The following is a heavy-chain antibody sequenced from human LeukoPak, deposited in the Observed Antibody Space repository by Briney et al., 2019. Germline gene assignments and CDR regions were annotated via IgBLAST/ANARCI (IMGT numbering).Heavy chain of an antibody. CDR3: AREIGMTTVTTRYYGMDV. CDR1: GGTFSSYA. CDR2: IIPILGIA. Sequence: SVKVSCKASGGTFSSYAISWVRQAPGQGLEWMGRIIPILGIANYAQKFQGGVTITADKSTSTAYMELSSLRSEDTAVYYCAREIGMTTVTTRYYGMDVWGQGTTVTVSS. V-gene: IGHV1-69*04. J-gene: IGHJ6*02. D-gene: IGHD4-17*01.